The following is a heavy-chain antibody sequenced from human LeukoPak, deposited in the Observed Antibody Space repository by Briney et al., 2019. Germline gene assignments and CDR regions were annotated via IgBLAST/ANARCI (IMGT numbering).Heavy chain of an antibody. Sequence: SETLSLTCTVSGGSISSGGYYWSWIRQHPGKGLGWIGYIYYSGSTYYNPSLKSRVTISVDTSKNQFSLKLSSVTAADTAVYYCARAGRIAAAGLYYYMDVWGKGTTVTVSS. D-gene: IGHD6-13*01. CDR2: IYYSGST. CDR3: ARAGRIAAAGLYYYMDV. J-gene: IGHJ6*03. V-gene: IGHV4-31*03. CDR1: GGSISSGGYY.